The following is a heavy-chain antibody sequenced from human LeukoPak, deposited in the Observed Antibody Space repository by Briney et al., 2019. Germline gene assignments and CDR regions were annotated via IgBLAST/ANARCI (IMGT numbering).Heavy chain of an antibody. Sequence: ASVKVSCKVVGHSLHEVSIHWVRQTPGNGLEWMGGFDPEGFKTIYGQNFQGRFTMTDDISTETAYMEMSGLRPEDTAFYYCATAIIIGAGRHDPFDVWGQGTAVSVSS. V-gene: IGHV1-24*01. CDR3: ATAIIIGAGRHDPFDV. D-gene: IGHD3-10*01. J-gene: IGHJ3*01. CDR1: GHSLHEVS. CDR2: FDPEGFKT.